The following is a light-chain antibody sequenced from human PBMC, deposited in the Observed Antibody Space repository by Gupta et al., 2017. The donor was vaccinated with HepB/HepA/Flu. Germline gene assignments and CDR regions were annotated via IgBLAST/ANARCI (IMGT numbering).Light chain of an antibody. V-gene: IGKV1-9*01. CDR3: QHHNSYPCT. Sequence: DIKSPSSLSFLSASVGDRVTITGRAGQDISNYLAWYQQKPGKAPKLLIYAASSRQSGVPSRFSGSGSGTDFTLTISSLQPEDVAIYYCQHHNSYPCTFGGGTKVEIK. CDR1: QDISNY. J-gene: IGKJ4*01. CDR2: AAS.